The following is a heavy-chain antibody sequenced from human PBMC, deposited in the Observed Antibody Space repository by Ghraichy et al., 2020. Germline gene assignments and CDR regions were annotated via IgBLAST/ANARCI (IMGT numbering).Heavy chain of an antibody. CDR2: IYYSGST. D-gene: IGHD3-22*01. J-gene: IGHJ2*01. V-gene: IGHV4-59*01. CDR1: GGSISSYY. Sequence: SETLSLTCTVSGGSISSYYWSWIRQPPGKGLEWIGYIYYSGSTNYNPSLKSRVTISVDTSKNQFSLKLSSVTAADTAVYYCAREMGYYGSSGYSWYFDLWGRGTLFTVSS. CDR3: AREMGYYGSSGYSWYFDL.